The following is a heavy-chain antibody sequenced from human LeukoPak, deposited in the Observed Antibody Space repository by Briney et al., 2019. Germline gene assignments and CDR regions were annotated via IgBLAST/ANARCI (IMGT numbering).Heavy chain of an antibody. J-gene: IGHJ4*02. CDR1: GFTFSDYY. CDR2: ISGSGGST. Sequence: AGGSLRLSCAASGFTFSDYYMSWIRQAPGKGLEWVSAISGSGGSTYYADSVKGRFTISRDNSKNTLYLQMNSLRAEDTAVYYCAKERQVYCSSTSCYHFDYWGQGTLVTVSS. D-gene: IGHD2-2*01. CDR3: AKERQVYCSSTSCYHFDY. V-gene: IGHV3-23*01.